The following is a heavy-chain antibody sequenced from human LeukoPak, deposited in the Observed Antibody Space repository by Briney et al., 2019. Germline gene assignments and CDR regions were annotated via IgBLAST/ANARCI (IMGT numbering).Heavy chain of an antibody. D-gene: IGHD1-14*01. J-gene: IGHJ4*02. Sequence: GGSLRLSCAASGFDFDNYWMTWVRQAPGKGLEWVANMNQDGSEQYYVDSVKGRFTISRDNSKNTLYLQMNSLRAEDTAVYYCAKMTGPGGGRFDYWGQGTLVTVSS. CDR1: GFDFDNYW. CDR2: MNQDGSEQ. CDR3: AKMTGPGGGRFDY. V-gene: IGHV3-7*03.